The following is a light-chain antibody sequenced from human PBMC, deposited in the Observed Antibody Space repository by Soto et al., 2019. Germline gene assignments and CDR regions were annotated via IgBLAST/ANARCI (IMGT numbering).Light chain of an antibody. CDR1: SSEVGGYNY. CDR2: DVS. V-gene: IGLV2-14*01. CDR3: SSYTSSSTYV. J-gene: IGLJ1*01. Sequence: QSALTQPASVSGSPGQSITISWTGTSSEVGGYNYVSWYQQHPGKAPKLMIYDVSNRPSGISNRFSGSKSGNTASLTISGLQAEDEADYYCSSYTSSSTYVFGTGTKVTVL.